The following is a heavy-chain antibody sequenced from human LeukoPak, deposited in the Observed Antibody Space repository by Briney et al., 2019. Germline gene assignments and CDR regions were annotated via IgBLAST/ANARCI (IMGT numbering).Heavy chain of an antibody. CDR3: ARDADIAVAGISSANWFDP. CDR2: IIPIFGMA. V-gene: IGHV1-69*04. CDR1: GGTFSSYA. J-gene: IGHJ5*02. D-gene: IGHD6-19*01. Sequence: SVKVSCKASGGTFSSYAISWVRQAPGQGLEWMGRIIPIFGMANHAQNFQGRVTITADKSTSTAYMELSSLTPEDTAVYFCARDADIAVAGISSANWFDPWGQGTLVTVSA.